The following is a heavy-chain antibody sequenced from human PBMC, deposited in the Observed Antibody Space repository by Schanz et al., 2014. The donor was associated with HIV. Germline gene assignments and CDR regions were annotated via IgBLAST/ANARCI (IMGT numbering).Heavy chain of an antibody. CDR3: ARDLQGLARQGGMDV. J-gene: IGHJ6*02. V-gene: IGHV3-21*06. Sequence: VQLVESGGTLVKPGGSLRLSCAASGLAFSVYTMNWVRQTPGKGLEWVSSISGNGHYIYFANSLRGRFAISRDNARSSVFLEMNDLRADDTGVYYCARDLQGLARQGGMDVWGQGTTVTVSS. CDR2: ISGNGHYI. CDR1: GLAFSVYT. D-gene: IGHD6-6*01.